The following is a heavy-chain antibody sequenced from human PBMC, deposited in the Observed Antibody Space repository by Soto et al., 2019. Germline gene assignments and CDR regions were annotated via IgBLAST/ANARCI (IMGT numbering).Heavy chain of an antibody. J-gene: IGHJ4*02. Sequence: EVQLVESGGGLVKLGGSLRLSCAASGFTFRLYSINWVRQPPGKRLEWVSSISSSGSYIYYADSVKGRFTISRDNANNSLYLQMNSLRAEDTAVYYCARGVPATVPDWGQGTLVTVSS. CDR3: ARGVPATVPD. V-gene: IGHV3-21*01. CDR1: GFTFRLYS. CDR2: ISSSGSYI. D-gene: IGHD2-2*01.